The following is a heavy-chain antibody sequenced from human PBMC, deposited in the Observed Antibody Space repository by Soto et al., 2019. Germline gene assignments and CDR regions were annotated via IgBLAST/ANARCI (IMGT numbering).Heavy chain of an antibody. CDR1: GGSISSGDYY. V-gene: IGHV4-30-4*01. CDR2: IYYSVST. D-gene: IGHD3-22*01. CDR3: ASAAQGDSRGYFHFDY. Sequence: PSETLSLTCTVSGGSISSGDYYWSWIRQPPGKGLEWIGYIYYSVSTYYNSSLKSRVTISVDTSKNQFSLKLSSVTAADTAIYYCASAAQGDSRGYFHFDYWGQGTLVTVSS. J-gene: IGHJ4*02.